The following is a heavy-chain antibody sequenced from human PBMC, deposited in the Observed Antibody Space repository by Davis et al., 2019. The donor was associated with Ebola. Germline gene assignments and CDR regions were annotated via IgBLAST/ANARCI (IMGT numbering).Heavy chain of an antibody. Sequence: GESLKISCAASGFTFSDSAIHWVRQAPGKGLEWVAVIYYDGRNKYYGDSVKGRFTISRDNSRNMVFLQMDSLKVEDSSVYYCARGLARHHYYMDVWGKGTTVTVSS. D-gene: IGHD2-21*01. CDR1: GFTFSDSA. J-gene: IGHJ6*03. CDR3: ARGLARHHYYMDV. CDR2: IYYDGRNK. V-gene: IGHV3-33*01.